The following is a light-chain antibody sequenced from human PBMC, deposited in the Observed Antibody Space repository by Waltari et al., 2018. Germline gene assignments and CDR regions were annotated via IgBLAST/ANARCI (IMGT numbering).Light chain of an antibody. CDR1: SSDVGSYNL. CDR3: CSFAGSVI. CDR2: EGS. V-gene: IGLV2-23*01. J-gene: IGLJ2*01. Sequence: QSALTQPASVSGSPGQSITISCPGTSSDVGSYNLVSWYQHHPGKAPKLMIYEGSKRPSGVSNRFSGSKSGNTASLTISGLQAEDEADYYCCSFAGSVIFGGGTKLTVL.